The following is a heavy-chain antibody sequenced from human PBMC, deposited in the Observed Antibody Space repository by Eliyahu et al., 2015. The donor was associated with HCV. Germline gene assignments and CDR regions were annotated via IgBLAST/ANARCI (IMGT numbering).Heavy chain of an antibody. D-gene: IGHD6-13*01. CDR1: GGSISSRGYY. CDR2: IYYSGST. V-gene: IGHV4-31*03. CDR3: ARTSSSYYGVDY. Sequence: QVQLQESGPGLVKPSQTLSLTCTVSGGSISSRGYYWSWIRQHPGKGLEWIGYIYYSGSTYYNPSLKSRVTISVDTSKNQFSLKLSSVTAADTAVYYCARTSSSYYGVDYWGQGTLVTVSS. J-gene: IGHJ4*02.